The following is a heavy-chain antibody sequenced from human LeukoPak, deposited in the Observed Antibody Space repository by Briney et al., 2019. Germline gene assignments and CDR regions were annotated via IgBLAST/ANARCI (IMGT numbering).Heavy chain of an antibody. J-gene: IGHJ4*02. CDR2: IYYSGST. Sequence: PSETLSLTCTVSGVSISSSSYYWGWIRQPPGKGLEWIGSIYYSGSTYYNPSLKSRVTISVDTSKNQFSLKLSSVTAADTAVYYCARWLQLTHYFDYWGQGTLVSVSS. CDR3: ARWLQLTHYFDY. CDR1: GVSISSSSYY. D-gene: IGHD5-24*01. V-gene: IGHV4-39*01.